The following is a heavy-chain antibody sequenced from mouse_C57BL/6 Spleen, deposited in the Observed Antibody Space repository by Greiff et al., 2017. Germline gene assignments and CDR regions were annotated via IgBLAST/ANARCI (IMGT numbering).Heavy chain of an antibody. CDR1: GYTFTSYT. J-gene: IGHJ2*01. CDR2: INPSSGYT. CDR3: ARSTDYYGSFDY. V-gene: IGHV1-4*01. D-gene: IGHD1-1*01. Sequence: QVQLKESGAELARPGASVKMSCKASGYTFTSYTMHWVKQRPGQGLEWIGYINPSSGYTKYNQKFKDKATLTADKSSSTAYMQLSSLTSEDSAVYYCARSTDYYGSFDYWGQGTTLTVSS.